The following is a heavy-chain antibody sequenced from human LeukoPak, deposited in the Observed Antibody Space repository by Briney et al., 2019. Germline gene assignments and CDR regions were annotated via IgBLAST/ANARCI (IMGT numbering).Heavy chain of an antibody. Sequence: PSETLSLTCAVYGGSFSGYYWSWIRQPPGKGLEWIGEINHSGSTNYNPSLKSRVTISVDTSKNQFSLKLSSVTAADTAVYYCARDADWNYESWFDPWGQGTLVTVPS. CDR2: INHSGST. V-gene: IGHV4-34*01. CDR1: GGSFSGYY. J-gene: IGHJ5*02. D-gene: IGHD1-7*01. CDR3: ARDADWNYESWFDP.